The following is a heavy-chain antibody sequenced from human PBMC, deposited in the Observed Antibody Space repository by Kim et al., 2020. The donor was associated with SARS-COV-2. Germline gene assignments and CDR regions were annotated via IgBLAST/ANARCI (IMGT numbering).Heavy chain of an antibody. Sequence: YAQKFQGRVTITADESTSTAYMELSSLRSEDTAVYYCAREASWPYNWFDPWGQGTLVTVSS. J-gene: IGHJ5*02. V-gene: IGHV1-69*01. CDR3: AREASWPYNWFDP. D-gene: IGHD3-10*01.